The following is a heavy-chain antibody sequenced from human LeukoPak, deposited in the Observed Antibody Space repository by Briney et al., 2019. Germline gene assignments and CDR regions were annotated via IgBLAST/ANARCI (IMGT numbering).Heavy chain of an antibody. CDR3: ARELGSDYGGYSP. D-gene: IGHD4-23*01. Sequence: SQTLSLTCSVSGGSMRSDSSFWSWIRQPAGKGLEWIGRIYATGNTNYNPPLERRVTISVDTSKNQFSLELTSVTAADTAVYYCARELGSDYGGYSPWGQGTLVTVSS. V-gene: IGHV4-61*02. J-gene: IGHJ5*02. CDR1: GGSMRSDSSF. CDR2: IYATGNT.